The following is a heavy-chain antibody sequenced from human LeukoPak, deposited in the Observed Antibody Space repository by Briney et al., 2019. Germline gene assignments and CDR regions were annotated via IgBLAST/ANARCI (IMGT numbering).Heavy chain of an antibody. CDR3: ARDPCRYFDNNWFDP. V-gene: IGHV1-18*04. D-gene: IGHD3-9*01. CDR1: GYTFTSYG. CDR2: ISAYNGNT. J-gene: IGHJ5*02. Sequence: GASVKVSCKASGYTFTSYGISWVRQAPRQGLEWMGWISAYNGNTNYAQKLQGRVTMTTDTSTSTAYMELRSLRSDDTAVYYCARDPCRYFDNNWFDPWGQGTLVTVSS.